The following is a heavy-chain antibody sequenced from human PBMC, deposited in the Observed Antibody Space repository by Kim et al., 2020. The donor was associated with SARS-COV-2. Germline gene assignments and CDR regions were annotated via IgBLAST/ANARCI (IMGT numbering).Heavy chain of an antibody. J-gene: IGHJ5*02. D-gene: IGHD3-9*01. Sequence: GGSLRLSCAASGFTFSDYYMSWIRQAPGKGLEWVSYISSSGSTIYYADSVKGRFTISRDNAKNSLYLQMNSLRAEDTAVYYCARVAGRYFDWLLSATVGNWFDPWGQGTLVTVSS. CDR1: GFTFSDYY. CDR2: ISSSGSTI. V-gene: IGHV3-11*01. CDR3: ARVAGRYFDWLLSATVGNWFDP.